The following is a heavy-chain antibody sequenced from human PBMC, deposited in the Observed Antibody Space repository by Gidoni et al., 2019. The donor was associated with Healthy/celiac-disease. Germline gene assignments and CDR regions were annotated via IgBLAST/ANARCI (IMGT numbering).Heavy chain of an antibody. D-gene: IGHD3-22*01. CDR3: ARDLETYYYDSSGYYAFDI. CDR2: ISSSSSYI. Sequence: EVQLVESGGGLVKPGGSLRLSCAASGLTFSSYSMNWVRQAPGKGLEWVSSISSSSSYIYYADSVKGRFTISRDNAKNSLYLQMNSLRAEDTAVYYCARDLETYYYDSSGYYAFDIWGQGTMVTVFS. J-gene: IGHJ3*02. CDR1: GLTFSSYS. V-gene: IGHV3-21*01.